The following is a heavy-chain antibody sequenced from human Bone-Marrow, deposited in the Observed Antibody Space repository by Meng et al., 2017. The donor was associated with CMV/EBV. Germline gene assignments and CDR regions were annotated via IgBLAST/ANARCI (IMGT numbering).Heavy chain of an antibody. V-gene: IGHV3-23*01. Sequence: EVQLLESGGGLVQPGGSLRLSCAASGFTFSSYAMSWVRQAPGKGLEWVSTIIANGDSTYYADSVKGRFTISRDNSKNTLYLQMNSLRAEDTAIYYCAKVLTLRWFDYWGQGTLVTVSS. CDR2: IIANGDST. J-gene: IGHJ4*02. D-gene: IGHD5-12*01. CDR1: GFTFSSYA. CDR3: AKVLTLRWFDY.